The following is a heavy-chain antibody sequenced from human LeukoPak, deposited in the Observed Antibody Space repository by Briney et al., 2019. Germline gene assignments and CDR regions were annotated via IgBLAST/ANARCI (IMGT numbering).Heavy chain of an antibody. CDR3: ARHYGDYGMDAFDI. CDR1: GGSISSYY. Sequence: SETLSLTCTVSGGSISSYYWSWLRQPPGKGLEWIGYIYYSGSTNYNPSLKSRVTISVDTSKNQFSLKLSSVTAADTAVYYCARHYGDYGMDAFDIWGQGTMVTVSS. CDR2: IYYSGST. J-gene: IGHJ3*02. V-gene: IGHV4-59*08. D-gene: IGHD4-17*01.